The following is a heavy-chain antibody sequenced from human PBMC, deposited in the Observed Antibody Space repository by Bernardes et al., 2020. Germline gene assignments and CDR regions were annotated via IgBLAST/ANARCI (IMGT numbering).Heavy chain of an antibody. CDR1: GFSLSTSGVG. CDR2: IYWDDDK. Sequence: SGPTLLKPTQTLTLTCTFSGFSLSTSGVGVGWIRQPPGKALEWLALIYWDDDKRYSPSLKSRLTITKDTSKNQVVLTMTNMDPVDTATYYCAHSEDIVVVPAAINYNWFDPWGQGTLVTVSS. V-gene: IGHV2-5*02. J-gene: IGHJ5*02. CDR3: AHSEDIVVVPAAINYNWFDP. D-gene: IGHD2-2*01.